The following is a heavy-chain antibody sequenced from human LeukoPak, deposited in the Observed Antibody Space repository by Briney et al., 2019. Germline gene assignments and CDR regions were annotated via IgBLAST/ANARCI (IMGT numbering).Heavy chain of an antibody. Sequence: SQTLSLTCAISGDSVSSNSAAWNWIRQSPSRGLEWLGRTYYRSKWYNDYALSVKSRISINPDTSKNQFSLQLNSVTPEDTAVYYCARVQQLGQGFHYWGLEPWSPSPQ. CDR3: ARVQQLGQGFHY. J-gene: IGHJ4*01. CDR1: GDSVSSNSAA. V-gene: IGHV6-1*01. CDR2: TYYRSKWYN. D-gene: IGHD6-13*01.